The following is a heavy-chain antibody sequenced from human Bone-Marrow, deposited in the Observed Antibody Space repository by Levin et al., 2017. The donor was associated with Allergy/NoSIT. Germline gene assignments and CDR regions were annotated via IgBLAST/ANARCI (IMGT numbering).Heavy chain of an antibody. CDR1: GGSFSGYY. CDR2: INHSGST. CDR3: ARGLRADLSGIAVAGFDP. V-gene: IGHV4-34*01. Sequence: PGGSLRLSCAVYGGSFSGYYWSWIRQPPGKGLEWIGEINHSGSTNYNPSLKSRVTISVDTSKNQFSLKLSSVTAADTAVYYCARGLRADLSGIAVAGFDPWGQGTLVTVSS. J-gene: IGHJ5*02. D-gene: IGHD6-19*01.